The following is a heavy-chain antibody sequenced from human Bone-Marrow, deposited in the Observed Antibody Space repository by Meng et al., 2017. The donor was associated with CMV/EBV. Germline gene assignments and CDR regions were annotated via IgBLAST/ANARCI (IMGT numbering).Heavy chain of an antibody. J-gene: IGHJ4*02. CDR2: KSYDGSNK. V-gene: IGHV3-30-3*01. CDR3: AGVRRGGHLRYRDFDF. Sequence: EFTFSSDAMHWVRQAPGKGLGWVAVKSYDGSNKYYADSVKGRFTISRDNSKNTLYLQRNSLRAEDTAVYYCAGVRRGGHLRYRDFDFWGQGTLVTVSS. D-gene: IGHD3-16*01. CDR1: EFTFSSDA.